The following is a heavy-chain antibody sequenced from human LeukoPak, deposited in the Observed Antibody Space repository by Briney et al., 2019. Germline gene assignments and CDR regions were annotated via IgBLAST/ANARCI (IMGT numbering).Heavy chain of an antibody. CDR1: GFTFSDYL. J-gene: IGHJ3*02. CDR3: PRDGSSSDWSAFDI. V-gene: IGHV3-72*01. Sequence: PGGSLRLSCAASGFTFSDYLMDWVRQAPGKGLEWVGRIRKKDKSYTTQYAPSVEGRFTISRDDSKSSLYLQMNSLKAEDTAVYYCPRDGSSSDWSAFDIWGQGTMVTVSS. D-gene: IGHD6-25*01. CDR2: IRKKDKSYTT.